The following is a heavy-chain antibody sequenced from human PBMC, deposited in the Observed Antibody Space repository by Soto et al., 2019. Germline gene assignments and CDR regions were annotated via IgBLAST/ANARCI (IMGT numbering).Heavy chain of an antibody. CDR2: IGPEGGAT. CDR3: GRGRSGQIVVFY. Sequence: ASVKVSCKASGYTFTGHYIHWVRQAPEQGPEWMGEIGPEGGATRYAQKFQGRVTMTRDMSITTVYMELNNLSPDDTAVYYCGRGRSGQIVVFYWGQGTQVTVSS. J-gene: IGHJ4*02. CDR1: GYTFTGHY. D-gene: IGHD5-12*01. V-gene: IGHV1-2*02.